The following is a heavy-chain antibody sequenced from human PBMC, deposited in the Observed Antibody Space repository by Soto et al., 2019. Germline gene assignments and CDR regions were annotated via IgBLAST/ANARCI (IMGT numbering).Heavy chain of an antibody. CDR3: ARGLDYELLGYFDY. D-gene: IGHD1-26*01. Sequence: SETLSLTCTVSGGSISSYYWSWIRQPPGKGLEWIGYIYYSGSTNYNPSLKSRVTISVDTSKNQFSLKLSSVTAADTAVYYCARGLDYELLGYFDYWGQGTLVTVSS. CDR1: GGSISSYY. V-gene: IGHV4-59*01. CDR2: IYYSGST. J-gene: IGHJ4*02.